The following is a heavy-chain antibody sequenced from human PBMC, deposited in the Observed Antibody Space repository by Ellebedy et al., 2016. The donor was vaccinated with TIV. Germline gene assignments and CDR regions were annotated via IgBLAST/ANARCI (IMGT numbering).Heavy chain of an antibody. Sequence: AASVKVSCKASGYTFTTYNMHWVRQAPGQGLEWMGIINPNGGGTSYTQKLQGRATMTGDTSTSTVYMELTSLRSEDTAVYYCAKDTGRWSFDNWGQGTLVTVSS. V-gene: IGHV1-46*04. D-gene: IGHD2-15*01. CDR3: AKDTGRWSFDN. CDR2: INPNGGGT. CDR1: GYTFTTYN. J-gene: IGHJ4*02.